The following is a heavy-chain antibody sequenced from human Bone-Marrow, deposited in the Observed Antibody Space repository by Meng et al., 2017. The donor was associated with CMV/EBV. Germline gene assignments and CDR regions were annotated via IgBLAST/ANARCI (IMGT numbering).Heavy chain of an antibody. CDR1: GYTFTGYY. V-gene: IGHV1-46*01. CDR3: ARAPVYCSSTSCYLGY. D-gene: IGHD2-2*01. Sequence: ASVKVSCKASGYTFTGYYMHWVRQAPGQGLEWMGIINPSGGSTTYAQKFQGRVTVTRDTSTSTVYMELSSLRSEDTAVYYCARAPVYCSSTSCYLGYWGQGTLVTVSS. J-gene: IGHJ4*02. CDR2: INPSGGST.